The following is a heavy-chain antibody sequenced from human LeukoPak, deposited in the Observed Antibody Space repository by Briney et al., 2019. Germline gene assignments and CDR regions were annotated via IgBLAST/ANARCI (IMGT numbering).Heavy chain of an antibody. CDR3: ARVTGSITYIDF. J-gene: IGHJ4*02. CDR1: GGSISTSSYY. Sequence: SETLSLTCTVSGGSISTSSYYWGYIRQPPGKGLEWIGNIYYTGSTYYNPSLKSRVTISVDTSKNQFSLKLSSVTAADTAVHYCARVTGSITYIDFWGQGTLVTVSS. V-gene: IGHV4-39*07. D-gene: IGHD3-10*01. CDR2: IYYTGST.